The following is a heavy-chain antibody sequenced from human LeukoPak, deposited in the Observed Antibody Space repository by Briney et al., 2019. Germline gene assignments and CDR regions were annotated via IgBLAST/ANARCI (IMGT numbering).Heavy chain of an antibody. V-gene: IGHV4-39*01. CDR3: ASGHRSGWQGT. Sequence: SETLSLTCTVSGVSISSSNSYWGWIRQPPGKGLEWIGSIYYSGNTYYNPSLKSRVTISVDTSKNQFSLKLSSVTAADTAVYYCASGHRSGWQGTWGQGTLVTVSS. CDR2: IYYSGNT. CDR1: GVSISSSNSY. D-gene: IGHD6-19*01. J-gene: IGHJ5*02.